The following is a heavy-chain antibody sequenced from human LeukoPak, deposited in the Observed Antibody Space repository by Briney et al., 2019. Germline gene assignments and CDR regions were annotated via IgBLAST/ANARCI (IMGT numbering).Heavy chain of an antibody. CDR2: IYYTGTT. V-gene: IGHV4-59*01. J-gene: IGHJ5*02. D-gene: IGHD5-18*01. Sequence: SETLSLTCTVSGGSINSYYWSWIRQPPGKGLEWIGYIYYTGTTNYNPSLKSRVTISVDTSKNQFSLKLSSVTAADTAVYYCARDMNSYGWFDPWGQGTLVTVSS. CDR3: ARDMNSYGWFDP. CDR1: GGSINSYY.